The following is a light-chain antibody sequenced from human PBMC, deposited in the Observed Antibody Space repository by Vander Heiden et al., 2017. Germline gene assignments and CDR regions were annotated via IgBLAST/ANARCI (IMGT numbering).Light chain of an antibody. Sequence: EIVLTQSPATLSLSPGERATLSCRASQSVSSYLAWYQQKPGQAPRLLIYDASNRANGIPDRFSGSGSGTDFTLTSSSREHEDFAVYYWQQRSNLITFGGGTKVEIK. CDR1: QSVSSY. V-gene: IGKV3-11*01. J-gene: IGKJ4*01. CDR3: QQRSNLIT. CDR2: DAS.